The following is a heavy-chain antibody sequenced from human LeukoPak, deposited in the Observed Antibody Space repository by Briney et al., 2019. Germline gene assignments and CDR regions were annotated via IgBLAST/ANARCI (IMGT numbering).Heavy chain of an antibody. CDR1: GFTFSSSW. CDR3: ARGAYGSGTYHDFDI. J-gene: IGHJ3*02. Sequence: GGSLRLSCAASGFTFSSSWMHWVRQAPGKGLEWVAVIWYDGSNKYYVDSVKGRFTISRDNSKNTLYLQMNSLRAEDTAVYYCARGAYGSGTYHDFDIWGQGTMVTVSS. D-gene: IGHD3-10*01. V-gene: IGHV3-33*08. CDR2: IWYDGSNK.